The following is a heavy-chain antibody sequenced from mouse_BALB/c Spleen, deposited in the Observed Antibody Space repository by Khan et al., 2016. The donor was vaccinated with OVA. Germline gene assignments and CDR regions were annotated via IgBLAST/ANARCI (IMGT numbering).Heavy chain of an antibody. Sequence: QIQLVQSGPELKTPGETVKISCKASGYTFTNYGMNWVTQSPGKALKWMGWIKTYTGAPSYADDFQGLFALSLETSATTAYLQINYRKNEDTSKAFCATPPCFSYTLDYWSQGTSVTVSS. CDR1: GYTFTNYG. J-gene: IGHJ4*01. V-gene: IGHV9-3-1*01. CDR2: IKTYTGAP. CDR3: ATPPCFSYTLDY.